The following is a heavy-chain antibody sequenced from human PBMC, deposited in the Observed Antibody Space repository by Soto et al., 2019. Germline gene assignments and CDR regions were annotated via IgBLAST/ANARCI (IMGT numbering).Heavy chain of an antibody. V-gene: IGHV3-15*01. CDR1: GFTFSNAW. CDR3: TARRPRYDYIWGSYLQGAFDI. CDR2: IKSKTDGGTT. Sequence: GGSLRLSCAASGFTFSNAWMSWVRQAPGKGLEWIGRIKSKTDGGTTDYAAPVKGRFTISRDDSKNTLYLQMNSLKTEDTAVYYCTARRPRYDYIWGSYLQGAFDIWGQGTMVTVSS. D-gene: IGHD3-16*01. J-gene: IGHJ3*02.